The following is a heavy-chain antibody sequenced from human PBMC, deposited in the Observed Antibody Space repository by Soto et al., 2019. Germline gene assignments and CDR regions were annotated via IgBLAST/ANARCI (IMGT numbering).Heavy chain of an antibody. CDR2: ISSIGSTI. Sequence: GGSLRLSCAASGFTFSSYEMNWVRQAPGKGLEWVSYISSIGSTIYYADSVKGRFTISRDNAKNSLYLQMNSLRAEDTAVYYCAEGQLWSDWGQGTLVTVSS. D-gene: IGHD5-18*01. CDR1: GFTFSSYE. J-gene: IGHJ4*02. V-gene: IGHV3-48*03. CDR3: AEGQLWSD.